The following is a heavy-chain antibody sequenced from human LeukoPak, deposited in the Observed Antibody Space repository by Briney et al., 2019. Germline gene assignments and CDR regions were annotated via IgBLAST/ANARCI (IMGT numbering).Heavy chain of an antibody. J-gene: IGHJ4*02. CDR3: ARFGDYGIDY. Sequence: GASVKVSCKASGGTFSSYAISWVRQAPGQGLEWMGRIIPILGIANYAQKFQGRVTITADKSTSTAYMELSSLRSEDTAVYYYARFGDYGIDYWGQGTLVTVSS. V-gene: IGHV1-69*04. CDR1: GGTFSSYA. CDR2: IIPILGIA. D-gene: IGHD4-17*01.